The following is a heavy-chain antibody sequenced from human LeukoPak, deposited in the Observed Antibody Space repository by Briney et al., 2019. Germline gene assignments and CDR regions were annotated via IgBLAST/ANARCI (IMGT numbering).Heavy chain of an antibody. J-gene: IGHJ4*02. V-gene: IGHV4-59*01. D-gene: IGHD2-15*01. CDR1: GASISNYY. CDR2: FDYSGNT. CDR3: ARGMGYCSAGSCYPFDF. Sequence: PSETLSLTCTVSGASISNYYWSWIRQPPGKGLEWIGLFDYSGNTNYSPSLKSRVTISVDTSKNQFSLKLTSVTAVDTAVYYCARGMGYCSAGSCYPFDFWGQGTLVTVSS.